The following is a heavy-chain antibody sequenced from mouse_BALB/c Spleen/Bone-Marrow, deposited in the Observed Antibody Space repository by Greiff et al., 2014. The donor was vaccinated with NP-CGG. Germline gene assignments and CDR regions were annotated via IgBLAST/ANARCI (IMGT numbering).Heavy chain of an antibody. CDR3: ARYYYGFLDY. CDR2: IWAGGST. V-gene: IGHV2-9*02. CDR1: GFSLTSYC. Sequence: VKLMESGPGLVAPSQSLSITCTVSGFSLTSYCVHWVRQPPGKGLEWLGVIWAGGSTNYNSTLMSRLSISKDNSKSQVFLKMNSLQTDDTAMYYCARYYYGFLDYWGQGTTLTVSS. J-gene: IGHJ2*01. D-gene: IGHD1-2*01.